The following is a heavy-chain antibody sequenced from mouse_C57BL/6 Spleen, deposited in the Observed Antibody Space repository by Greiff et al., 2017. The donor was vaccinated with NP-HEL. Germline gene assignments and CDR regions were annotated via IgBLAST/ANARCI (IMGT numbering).Heavy chain of an antibody. CDR3: ARVGYYDGYYVFDY. J-gene: IGHJ2*01. D-gene: IGHD2-3*01. CDR2: ISYDGSN. Sequence: EVQLVESGPGLVKPSQSLSLTCSVTGYSITSGYYWNWIRQFPGNKLEWMGYISYDGSNNYNPSLKNRISITRDTSKNQFFLKLNSVTTEDTATYYCARVGYYDGYYVFDYWGQGTTLTVSS. CDR1: GYSITSGYY. V-gene: IGHV3-6*01.